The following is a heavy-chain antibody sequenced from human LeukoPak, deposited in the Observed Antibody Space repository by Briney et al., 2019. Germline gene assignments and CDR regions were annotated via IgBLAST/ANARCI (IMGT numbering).Heavy chain of an antibody. D-gene: IGHD3-9*01. Sequence: ASVKGSCKASGYTFTSYDINWVRQATGQGLEWMGWMNPNSGNTGYAQKFQGRVTMTWNTSISTAYMELSSLRSEDTAVYYCARGRSPVLRYFDWLNYWGQGTLVTVSS. CDR1: GYTFTSYD. CDR3: ARGRSPVLRYFDWLNY. V-gene: IGHV1-8*01. J-gene: IGHJ4*02. CDR2: MNPNSGNT.